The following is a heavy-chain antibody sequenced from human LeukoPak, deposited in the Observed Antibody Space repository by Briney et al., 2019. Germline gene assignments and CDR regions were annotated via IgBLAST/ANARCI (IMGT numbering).Heavy chain of an antibody. CDR3: ARRVTRGHYDFWSGYTTGWFDP. Sequence: PSETLSLTCTVSGGSISSSSYYWGWIRQPPGKGLEWIGSIYYSGSTYYNPSLKSRVTISVDTSKNQFSLKLSSVTAADTAVYYCARRVTRGHYDFWSGYTTGWFDPRGQGTLVTVSS. D-gene: IGHD3-3*01. CDR2: IYYSGST. V-gene: IGHV4-39*01. CDR1: GGSISSSSYY. J-gene: IGHJ5*02.